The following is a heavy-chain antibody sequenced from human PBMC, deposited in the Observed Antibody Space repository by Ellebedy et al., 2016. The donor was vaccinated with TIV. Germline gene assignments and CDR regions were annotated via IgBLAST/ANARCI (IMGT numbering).Heavy chain of an antibody. CDR3: ARTTDVPGAGDWFDA. Sequence: PGGSLRLSCAASGFIFSNFGMHWVRQAPGKGLEWVAFIRYDESNKYYGDSVKGRFTIYRDNSTNTLYLQMDRLRGEETAVYYCARTTDVPGAGDWFDAWGQGALVTVSS. CDR2: IRYDESNK. D-gene: IGHD7-27*01. V-gene: IGHV3-30*02. CDR1: GFIFSNFG. J-gene: IGHJ5*02.